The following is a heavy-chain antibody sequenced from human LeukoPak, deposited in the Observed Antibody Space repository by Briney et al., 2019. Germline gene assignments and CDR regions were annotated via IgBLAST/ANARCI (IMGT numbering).Heavy chain of an antibody. J-gene: IGHJ6*03. V-gene: IGHV3-7*01. D-gene: IGHD6-13*01. Sequence: GGSLRLSCAASGFTFSSYWMHWVRQAPGKGLEWVANIKQDGSEKYYVDSVKGRFTISRDNAKNSLYLQMNSLRAEDTAVYYCAREGSSFFVDYYMDVWGKGTTVTVSS. CDR2: IKQDGSEK. CDR1: GFTFSSYW. CDR3: AREGSSFFVDYYMDV.